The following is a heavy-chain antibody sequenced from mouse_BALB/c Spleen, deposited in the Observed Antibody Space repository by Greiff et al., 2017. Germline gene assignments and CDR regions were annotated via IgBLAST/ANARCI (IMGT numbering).Heavy chain of an antibody. D-gene: IGHD2-4*01. CDR3: ARDRDRSTMITFAY. CDR1: GFSLTSYG. V-gene: IGHV2-9*02. J-gene: IGHJ3*01. CDR2: IWAGGST. Sequence: VKVVESGPGLVAPSQSLSITCTVSGFSLTSYGVHWVRQPPGKGLEWLGVIWAGGSTNYNSALMSRLSISKDNSKSQVFLKMNSLQTDDTAMYYCARDRDRSTMITFAYWGQGTLVTVSA.